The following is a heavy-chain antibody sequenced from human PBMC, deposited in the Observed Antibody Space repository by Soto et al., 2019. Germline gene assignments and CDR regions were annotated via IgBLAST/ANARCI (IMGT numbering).Heavy chain of an antibody. CDR1: GYSFTSND. J-gene: IGHJ4*02. CDR3: ARDRGFCSGGTCHMFDY. CDR2: INPSGGSR. D-gene: IGHD2-15*01. V-gene: IGHV1-46*01. Sequence: ASVKVSCKASGYSFTSNDMHWVRQAPGQGPEWMGIINPSGGSRRYAQRFQGRVNMTRDTSTSTVYMELSSLRTEDTAVYYCARDRGFCSGGTCHMFDYWGQGTPVTVSS.